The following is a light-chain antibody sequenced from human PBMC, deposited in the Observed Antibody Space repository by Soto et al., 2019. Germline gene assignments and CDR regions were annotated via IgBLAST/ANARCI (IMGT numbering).Light chain of an antibody. V-gene: IGLV2-8*01. Sequence: QSVVTQPPSASLSPGQSVTISCTGTSSDVGGYNYVSWYQQHPGKAPKLMIYEVSKRPSGVPDRFSGSKSGNTASLTVSGLQPEDEADYYCSSYAGSNKSVFGTGTKVTV. J-gene: IGLJ1*01. CDR2: EVS. CDR1: SSDVGGYNY. CDR3: SSYAGSNKSV.